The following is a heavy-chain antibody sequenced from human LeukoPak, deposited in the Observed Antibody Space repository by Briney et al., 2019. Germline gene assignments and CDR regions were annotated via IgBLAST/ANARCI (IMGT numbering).Heavy chain of an antibody. V-gene: IGHV3-7*03. D-gene: IGHD6-19*01. CDR1: GFTFSSYW. CDR2: IKQDGSEK. Sequence: GGSLRLSCAASGFTFSSYWMSWVRQAPGKGLEWVANIKQDGSEKYYVDSVKGRFTISRDNAKNSLYLQMNSLRAEDTAVYYCARDAPSHSSGWHPFFDYWGQGTLVTVSS. CDR3: ARDAPSHSSGWHPFFDY. J-gene: IGHJ4*02.